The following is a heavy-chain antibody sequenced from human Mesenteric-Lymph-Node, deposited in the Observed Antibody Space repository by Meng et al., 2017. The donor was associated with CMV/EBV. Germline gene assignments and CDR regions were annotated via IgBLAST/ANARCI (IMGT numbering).Heavy chain of an antibody. CDR3: ARPGGRGGNAFDV. CDR2: IKQDGSEK. V-gene: IGHV3-7*01. J-gene: IGHJ3*01. Sequence: GGSLRLSCAASGFTFSSYWMSWVRQAPGKGLEWVANIKQDGSEKYYVDSVKGRFTISRDNAKNSLYLQMNSLRAEDTAVYYCARPGGRGGNAFDVWGQGTMVTVSS. D-gene: IGHD3-16*01. CDR1: GFTFSSYW.